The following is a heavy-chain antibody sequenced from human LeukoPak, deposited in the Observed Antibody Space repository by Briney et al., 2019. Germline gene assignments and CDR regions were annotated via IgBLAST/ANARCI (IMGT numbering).Heavy chain of an antibody. CDR2: ISYDGTDT. J-gene: IGHJ4*02. CDR1: GFTLSTYA. V-gene: IGHV3-30-3*01. Sequence: PGGSLRLSCAASGFTLSTYAMHWVRQAPGKGLEWVAVISYDGTDTYYADSAKGRFTISRDTSKNSLYLQMNSLRPEDTAVFYCARIRGGPIDYWGQGTLVTVSS. D-gene: IGHD3-16*01. CDR3: ARIRGGPIDY.